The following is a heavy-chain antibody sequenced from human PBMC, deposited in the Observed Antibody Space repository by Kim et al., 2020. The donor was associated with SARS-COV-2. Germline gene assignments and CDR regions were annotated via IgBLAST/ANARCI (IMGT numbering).Heavy chain of an antibody. CDR3: AKDLVKDIVVVVVSVGFDY. J-gene: IGHJ4*02. CDR2: ISGSGGST. Sequence: GGSLRLSCAASGFTFSSYAMSWVRQAPGKGLEWVSAISGSGGSTYYADSVKGRFTISRDNSKNTLYLQMNSLRAEDTAVYYCAKDLVKDIVVVVVSVGFDYWGQGTLVTVSS. CDR1: GFTFSSYA. V-gene: IGHV3-23*01. D-gene: IGHD2-15*01.